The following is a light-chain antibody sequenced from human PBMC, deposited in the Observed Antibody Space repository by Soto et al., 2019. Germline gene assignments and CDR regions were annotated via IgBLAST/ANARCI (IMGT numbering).Light chain of an antibody. V-gene: IGLV3-21*02. J-gene: IGLJ1*01. CDR3: QVWDSSSDHPEV. Sequence: SYELTQPPSVSVAPGQTARITCGGNNIGSKSVHWYQQKPGQAPVLVVYEDSDRPSGIPERFSGSNSGNTATLTISRVEAGDEADYYCQVWDSSSDHPEVFGTGTKLTVL. CDR2: EDS. CDR1: NIGSKS.